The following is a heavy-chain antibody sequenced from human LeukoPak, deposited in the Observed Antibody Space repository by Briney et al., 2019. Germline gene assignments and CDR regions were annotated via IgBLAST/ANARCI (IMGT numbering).Heavy chain of an antibody. J-gene: IGHJ4*02. V-gene: IGHV1-2*02. CDR2: INPNSGGT. D-gene: IGHD3-9*01. CDR3: TRIPDILTDFDY. Sequence: RASVKVSCKASGYTFTGYYMHWVRQAPGQGLEWMGWINPNSGGTNYAQKFQGRVTMTRDTSISTAYMDLSRLRSDDTAVYYCTRIPDILTDFDYWGQGTLVTVSS. CDR1: GYTFTGYY.